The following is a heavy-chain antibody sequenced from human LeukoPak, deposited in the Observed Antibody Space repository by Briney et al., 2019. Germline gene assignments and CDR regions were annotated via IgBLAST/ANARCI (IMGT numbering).Heavy chain of an antibody. J-gene: IGHJ3*02. D-gene: IGHD2-15*01. CDR3: ARGRYCSADICTGGDSFDI. CDR1: GGSISNYY. Sequence: SETLSLTCTVSGGSISNYYWSWIRQPAGKGLEWIGRKYARGSSNYNPPLQSRVTMSVDTSTNQFSLKLRSVTAADTAVYYCARGRYCSADICTGGDSFDIWGQGTMVSVSP. CDR2: KYARGSS. V-gene: IGHV4-4*07.